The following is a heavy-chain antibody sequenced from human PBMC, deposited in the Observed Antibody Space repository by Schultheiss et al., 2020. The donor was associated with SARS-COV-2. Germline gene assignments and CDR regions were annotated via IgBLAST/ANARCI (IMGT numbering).Heavy chain of an antibody. V-gene: IGHV3-66*02. D-gene: IGHD6-13*01. CDR3: ARGRGIAAAGSHY. J-gene: IGHJ4*02. CDR2: ISGSGGST. Sequence: GGSLRLSCAASGFTVSSNYMSWVRQAPGKGLEWVSAISGSGGSTYYADSVKGRFTISRDNSKNTLYLQMNSLRAEDTAVYYCARGRGIAAAGSHYWGQGTLVTVSS. CDR1: GFTVSSNY.